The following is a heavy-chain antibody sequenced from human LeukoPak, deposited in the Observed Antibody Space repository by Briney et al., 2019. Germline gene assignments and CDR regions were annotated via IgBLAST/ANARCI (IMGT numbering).Heavy chain of an antibody. Sequence: GGSLRLSCAASGFSVSNYWMDWVRQAPGKGLEWVANIKQDGSEKKCLDSVKGRFTISRDNAQNSLYLQMNSLRVEDTAVYYCTRSLDEWGQGTLVTVSS. V-gene: IGHV3-7*02. D-gene: IGHD3-16*01. J-gene: IGHJ4*02. CDR3: TRSLDE. CDR1: GFSVSNYW. CDR2: IKQDGSEK.